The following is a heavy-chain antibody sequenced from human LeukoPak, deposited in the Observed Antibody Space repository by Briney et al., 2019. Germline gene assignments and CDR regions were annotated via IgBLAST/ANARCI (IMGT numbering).Heavy chain of an antibody. Sequence: GGSLRLSCAASGFTFSSYAMSWVRQAPGKGLEWVSAISGSGGSTYYADSVKGRFTISRDNSKNTLYLQMNSLRAEDTAVYYCAKIPRLTIFGVVLSSWFDPWGQGTLVTVSS. J-gene: IGHJ5*02. CDR1: GFTFSSYA. D-gene: IGHD3-3*01. V-gene: IGHV3-23*01. CDR3: AKIPRLTIFGVVLSSWFDP. CDR2: ISGSGGST.